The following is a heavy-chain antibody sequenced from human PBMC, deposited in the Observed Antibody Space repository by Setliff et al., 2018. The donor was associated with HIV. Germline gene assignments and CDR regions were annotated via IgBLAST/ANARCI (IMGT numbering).Heavy chain of an antibody. CDR2: IYYSGST. Sequence: SETLSLTCTVSGGSISSSSYYWGWIRQPPGKGLEWIGTIYYSGSTYYNPSLKSRVTISVDTSKNQFSLKVSSVTAADTAVYYCAREGWSDHYYYYMDVWDKGTTVTVSS. D-gene: IGHD2-15*01. V-gene: IGHV4-39*02. CDR3: AREGWSDHYYYYMDV. CDR1: GGSISSSSYY. J-gene: IGHJ6*03.